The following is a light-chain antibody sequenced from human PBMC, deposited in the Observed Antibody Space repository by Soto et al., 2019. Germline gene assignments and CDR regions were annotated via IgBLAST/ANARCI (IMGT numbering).Light chain of an antibody. J-gene: IGKJ1*01. V-gene: IGKV3-20*01. Sequence: EIVLTQSPGTLSLSPGERVTLSCWASQSVSNSYLAWYQQKPGQAPRLLIYGASSRATGIPDRFSGSGSGTDFTLTISRLEPEDFAVYYCQQYVSSPWTFGQGTKVEIK. CDR1: QSVSNSY. CDR3: QQYVSSPWT. CDR2: GAS.